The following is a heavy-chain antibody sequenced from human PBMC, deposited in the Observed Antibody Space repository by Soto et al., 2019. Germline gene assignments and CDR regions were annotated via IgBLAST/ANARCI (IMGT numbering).Heavy chain of an antibody. CDR3: AREGDITVYDSDSYYFYGRDV. J-gene: IGHJ6*02. D-gene: IGHD5-12*01. CDR1: GYTFTSSD. V-gene: IGHV1-8*01. Sequence: ASVKVSCKASGYTFTSSDINWVRQAPGQGLEWMGWMNPNTGNSGFAQKFQGRVTMTSDTSISTAYMELSSLRSEDSAVYYCAREGDITVYDSDSYYFYGRDVWGQGTTVTVSS. CDR2: MNPNTGNS.